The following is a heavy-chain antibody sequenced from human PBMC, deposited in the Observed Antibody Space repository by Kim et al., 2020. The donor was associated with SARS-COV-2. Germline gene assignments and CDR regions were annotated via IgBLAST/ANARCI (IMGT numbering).Heavy chain of an antibody. V-gene: IGHV3-21*01. CDR3: ARAAFDDSSGYYYPRRYFDY. CDR1: GFTFSSYS. CDR2: ISSSSSYI. J-gene: IGHJ4*02. D-gene: IGHD3-22*01. Sequence: GGSLRLSCAASGFTFSSYSMNWVRQAPGKGLEWVSSISSSSSYIYYADSVKGRFTISRDNAKNSLYLQMNSLRAEDTAVYYCARAAFDDSSGYYYPRRYFDYWGQGTLVTVSS.